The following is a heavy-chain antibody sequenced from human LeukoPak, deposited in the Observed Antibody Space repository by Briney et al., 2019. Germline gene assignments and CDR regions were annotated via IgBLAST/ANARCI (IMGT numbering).Heavy chain of an antibody. CDR2: INPDGSYT. J-gene: IGHJ4*02. CDR1: GFTLSNYW. CDR3: ARDGGGYDY. D-gene: IGHD5-12*01. Sequence: GGSLRLSCAASGFTLSNYWMSWVRQAPGKGLVWVSRINPDGSYTAYADSVKGRFTISRDNAKNALYLQMNTLGAEDTAVYYCARDGGGYDYWGQGTLVTVSS. V-gene: IGHV3-74*01.